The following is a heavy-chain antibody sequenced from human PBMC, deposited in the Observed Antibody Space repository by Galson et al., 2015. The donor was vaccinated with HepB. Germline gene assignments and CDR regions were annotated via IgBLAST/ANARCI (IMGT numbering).Heavy chain of an antibody. V-gene: IGHV3-15*01. CDR2: IKSKTDGGTT. CDR3: TTGYGDPWDFDY. CDR1: GFTFSNAW. J-gene: IGHJ4*02. Sequence: SLGLSCAASGFTFSNAWMSWVRQAPGKGLEWVGRIKSKTDGGTTDYAAPVKGRFTISRDDSKNTLYLQMNSLKTEDTAVYYCTTGYGDPWDFDYWGQGTLVTVSS. D-gene: IGHD4-17*01.